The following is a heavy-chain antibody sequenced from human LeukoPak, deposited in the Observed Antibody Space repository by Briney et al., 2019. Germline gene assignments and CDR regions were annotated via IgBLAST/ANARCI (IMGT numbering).Heavy chain of an antibody. Sequence: PSETLSLTCAVYGGSFSGYYWSWIRQPPGKGLEWIGEINHSGSTNYNPFLKSRVTISVDTSKNQFSLKLSSVTAADTAVYYWARVGKGKSFGEVLKGRMKTNWFDPWGQGTLVTVSS. J-gene: IGHJ5*02. D-gene: IGHD3-10*01. CDR3: ARVGKGKSFGEVLKGRMKTNWFDP. V-gene: IGHV4-34*01. CDR2: INHSGST. CDR1: GGSFSGYY.